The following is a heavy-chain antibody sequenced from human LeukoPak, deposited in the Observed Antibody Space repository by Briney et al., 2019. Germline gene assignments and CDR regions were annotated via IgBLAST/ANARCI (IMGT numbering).Heavy chain of an antibody. CDR3: VRDLWNFYDSSSSADY. Sequence: GGSLRLSCAASGFTFSSYGMHWVRQAPGKGLEWVAFIRYDGSNKYYADSVKGRFTISRDNSKNTLYLQMNSLRAEDTAVYYCVRDLWNFYDSSSSADYWGQGTLVTVSS. J-gene: IGHJ4*02. V-gene: IGHV3-30*02. D-gene: IGHD3-22*01. CDR2: IRYDGSNK. CDR1: GFTFSSYG.